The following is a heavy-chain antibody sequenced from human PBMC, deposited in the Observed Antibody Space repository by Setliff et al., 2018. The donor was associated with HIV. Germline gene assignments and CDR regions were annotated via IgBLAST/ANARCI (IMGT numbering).Heavy chain of an antibody. Sequence: KVSCKSSGGPFSSSAISWVRQAPGQGLEWMGGLTPMLGIANYAGKFHGRVTITADTFTSTAFMELRSLRLEDTARYYCAREGGATPEGPPFYYYYLDVWGEGTTVTVSS. J-gene: IGHJ6*03. CDR3: AREGGATPEGPPFYYYYLDV. CDR1: GGPFSSSA. CDR2: LTPMLGIA. V-gene: IGHV1-69*17.